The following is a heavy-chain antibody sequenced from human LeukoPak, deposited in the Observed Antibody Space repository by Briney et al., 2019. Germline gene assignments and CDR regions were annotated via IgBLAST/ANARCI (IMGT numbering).Heavy chain of an antibody. Sequence: SETLSLTCTVSGNSISSGDNYWSWIRQPAGKGLEWIGRIYSSGNTYYNPSLKSRVTMSVDTSKNQFSLNLSSVTAADTAVYYCTRGPTTVTRAFDYWAREPWSPSPQ. D-gene: IGHD4-17*01. CDR1: GNSISSGDNY. V-gene: IGHV4-61*02. CDR2: IYSSGNT. CDR3: TRGPTTVTRAFDY. J-gene: IGHJ4*02.